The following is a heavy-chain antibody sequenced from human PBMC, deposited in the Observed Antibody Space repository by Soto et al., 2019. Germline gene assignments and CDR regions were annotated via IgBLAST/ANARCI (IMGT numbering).Heavy chain of an antibody. CDR2: IDPSGGIT. CDR1: GYSSTNFH. V-gene: IGHV1-46*01. D-gene: IGHD3-22*01. J-gene: IGHJ4*02. Sequence: QVQLSQFGAEVKKPGASVKVSCKASGYSSTNFHIHWVRQAPGQGLEWMGMIDPSGGITRDAQRLQGRITMTRDASTSTVYMELRSLTSEDTAVYYCARDLIGHDNYETIGYYFDHWGQGTLVTVSS. CDR3: ARDLIGHDNYETIGYYFDH.